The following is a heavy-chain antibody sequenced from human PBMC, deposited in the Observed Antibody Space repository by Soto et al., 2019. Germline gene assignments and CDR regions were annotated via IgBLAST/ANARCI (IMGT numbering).Heavy chain of an antibody. CDR3: ASSITQMLTD. CDR2: ITNRATGVTT. J-gene: IGHJ4*02. V-gene: IGHV3-72*01. D-gene: IGHD1-20*01. Sequence: EVQLVESGGGLVQSGGSLRLSCTASGFSVSDHFMDWVRQTPGKGLEWLGQITNRATGVTTFYAASVKGRFTVSKDESRNSLYPQMNSLKTEDTAVYYCASSITQMLTDWGQGTLVAVAS. CDR1: GFSVSDHF.